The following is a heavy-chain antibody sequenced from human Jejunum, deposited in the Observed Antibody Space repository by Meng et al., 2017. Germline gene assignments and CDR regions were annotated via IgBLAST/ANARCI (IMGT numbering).Heavy chain of an antibody. D-gene: IGHD2-15*01. V-gene: IGHV4-59*01. Sequence: QVQLPESGPGLVKPSETLSLTCTVSGGSMSGYYWSWIRQPPGKGLEWIGYIYYSGSTNYNPSLKSRVTISVDTSKNQFSLKLSSVTAADTAVYYCARDGFSIGHHFDYWGQGTLVTVSS. CDR1: GGSMSGYY. CDR2: IYYSGST. J-gene: IGHJ4*02. CDR3: ARDGFSIGHHFDY.